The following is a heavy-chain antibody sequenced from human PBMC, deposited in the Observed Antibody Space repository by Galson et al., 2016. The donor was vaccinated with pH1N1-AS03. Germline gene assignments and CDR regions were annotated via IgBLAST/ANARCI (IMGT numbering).Heavy chain of an antibody. CDR3: ARDGPGTTHSDH. D-gene: IGHD1-7*01. Sequence: SLRLSCAASGFIFSSYWMTWVRRAPGKGLEWVANIKKDGTEKYYVDSVKGRFTISRDNAKNSLYLQMNSLRGDDTAVYYCARDGPGTTHSDHWGQGTLVTVSS. J-gene: IGHJ4*02. CDR2: IKKDGTEK. CDR1: GFIFSSYW. V-gene: IGHV3-7*03.